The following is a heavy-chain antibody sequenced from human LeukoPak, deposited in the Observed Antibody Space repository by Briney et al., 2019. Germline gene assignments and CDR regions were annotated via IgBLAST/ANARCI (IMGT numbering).Heavy chain of an antibody. CDR2: IYHSGST. CDR1: GGSISSGGYY. V-gene: IGHV4-30-2*01. CDR3: ARAPGYCSSTSCYEPDAFDI. D-gene: IGHD2-2*01. J-gene: IGHJ3*02. Sequence: SETLSLTCTVSGGSISSGGYYWSWIRQPPGKGLEWIGYIYHSGSTYYNPSLKSRVTISVDRSKNQFSLKLSSVTAADTAVYYCARAPGYCSSTSCYEPDAFDIWGQGTMVTVSS.